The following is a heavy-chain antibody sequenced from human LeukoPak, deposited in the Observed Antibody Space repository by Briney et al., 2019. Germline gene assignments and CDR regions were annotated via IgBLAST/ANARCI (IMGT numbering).Heavy chain of an antibody. CDR2: IIPILGMA. CDR1: GGTFSSYT. D-gene: IGHD4-17*01. CDR3: ARGRALKDYGDYQDAFDI. J-gene: IGHJ3*02. V-gene: IGHV1-69*02. Sequence: ASVKVSCKASGGTFSSYTISWVRQAPGQGLEWMGRIIPILGMANYAQKFQGRVTITADKSTSTAYMELSSLRSEDTAVYYCARGRALKDYGDYQDAFDIWGQGTMVTVSS.